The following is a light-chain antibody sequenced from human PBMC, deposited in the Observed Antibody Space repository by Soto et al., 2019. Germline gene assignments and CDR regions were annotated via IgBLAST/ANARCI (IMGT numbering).Light chain of an antibody. J-gene: IGLJ1*01. CDR1: SSNIGAGYD. CDR3: QSYDSSLSGYV. CDR2: GNS. Sequence: QSALTQPPSLSGAPGQRVTISCPGSSSNIGAGYDVHWYQQLPGTAPKLLIYGNSNRPSGVPDRFSGSKSGTSASLAITGLQAEDEADYYCQSYDSSLSGYVFGTGTKVTVL. V-gene: IGLV1-40*01.